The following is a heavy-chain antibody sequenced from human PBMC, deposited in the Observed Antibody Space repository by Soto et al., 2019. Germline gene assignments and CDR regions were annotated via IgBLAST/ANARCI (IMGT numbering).Heavy chain of an antibody. J-gene: IGHJ1*01. D-gene: IGHD6-19*01. V-gene: IGHV3-30-3*01. CDR1: GFTFSSYA. CDR2: ISYDGSNK. Sequence: QVQLVESGGGVVQPGRSLRLSCAASGFTFSSYAMHWVRQAPGKGLEWVAVISYDGSNKYYADSVKGRFTISRDNSKNTLYLQMNSLRAEDTAVYYCARGSPGIAVAGIVVRVYFQHWGQGTLVTVSS. CDR3: ARGSPGIAVAGIVVRVYFQH.